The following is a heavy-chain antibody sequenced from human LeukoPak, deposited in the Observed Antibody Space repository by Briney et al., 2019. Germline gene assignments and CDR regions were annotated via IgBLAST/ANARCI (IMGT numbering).Heavy chain of an antibody. D-gene: IGHD2-2*01. CDR3: ARGNRGYCSSTSCYNWFDP. J-gene: IGHJ5*02. V-gene: IGHV4-59*01. Sequence: SETLSLTCTVSGGSISSYYWSWIRQPPGKGLEWIGYIYYSGSTNYNPSLKSRVTISVDTSKNQFSLKLSSVTAADTAVYYCARGNRGYCSSTSCYNWFDPWGQGTLVTVSS. CDR2: IYYSGST. CDR1: GGSISSYY.